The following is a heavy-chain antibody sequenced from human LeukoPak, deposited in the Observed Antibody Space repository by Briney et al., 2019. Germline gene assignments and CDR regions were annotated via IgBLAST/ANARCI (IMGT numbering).Heavy chain of an antibody. CDR1: GFTFDDYA. CDR3: ANGGYYYGSGSNRNAFDI. J-gene: IGHJ3*02. D-gene: IGHD3-10*01. CDR2: ISWNSGSI. Sequence: PGGSLRLSCAAPGFTFDDYAMHWVRQAPGKGLEWVSGISWNSGSIGYADSVKGRFTISRDNAKNSLYLQMNSLRAEDTALYYCANGGYYYGSGSNRNAFDIWGQGTMVTVSS. V-gene: IGHV3-9*01.